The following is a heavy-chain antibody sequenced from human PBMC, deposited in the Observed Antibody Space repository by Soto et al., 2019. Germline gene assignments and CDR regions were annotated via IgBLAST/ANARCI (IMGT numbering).Heavy chain of an antibody. CDR1: GGSISSSNW. CDR2: IYHSVST. Sequence: QVQLQESGPGLVKPSGTLSLTCAVSGGSISSSNWWSWVRQPPGKGLEWIGEIYHSVSTNYNPSLKCRVTISVDKSKNQFSLKLSSVTAADTAVYYCARVSGSYYYGMDVWGQGTTVTVSS. V-gene: IGHV4-4*02. CDR3: ARVSGSYYYGMDV. J-gene: IGHJ6*02. D-gene: IGHD1-26*01.